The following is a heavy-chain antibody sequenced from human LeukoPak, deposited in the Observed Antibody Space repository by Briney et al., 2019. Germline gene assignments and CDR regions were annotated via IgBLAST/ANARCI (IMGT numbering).Heavy chain of an antibody. D-gene: IGHD6-13*01. Sequence: PSETLSLTCTVSGGSISSSSYYWGWIRQPPGKGLEWIGSTYYSGSTYYNPSLKSRVTISVDTSKNQFSLKLSSVTAADTAVYYCARRLSSWYVGYFDYWGQGTLVTVSS. CDR2: TYYSGST. V-gene: IGHV4-39*01. J-gene: IGHJ4*02. CDR1: GGSISSSSYY. CDR3: ARRLSSWYVGYFDY.